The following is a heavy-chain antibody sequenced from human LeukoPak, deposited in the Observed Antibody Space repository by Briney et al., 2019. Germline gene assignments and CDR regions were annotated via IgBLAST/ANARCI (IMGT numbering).Heavy chain of an antibody. CDR2: IIPILGIA. CDR1: GGTFSSYA. V-gene: IGHV1-69*04. CDR3: AREGIAEPDTNWFDP. D-gene: IGHD6-13*01. J-gene: IGHJ5*02. Sequence: SVKVSCKASGGTFSSYAISWVRQAPGQGLEWMGRIIPILGIANYAQKFQGRVTITADKSTSTAYMELSSLRSEDTAVYYCAREGIAEPDTNWFDPWGQGTLVTVSS.